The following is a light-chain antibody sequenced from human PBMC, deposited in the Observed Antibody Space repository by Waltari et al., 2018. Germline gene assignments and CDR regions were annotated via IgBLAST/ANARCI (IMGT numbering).Light chain of an antibody. J-gene: IGLJ3*02. CDR3: CSYTSSRTWV. CDR1: SSEVGGYNY. CDR2: DVT. V-gene: IGLV2-14*03. Sequence: QSALTQPASVSGSPGQSIAISCTGPSSEVGGYNYVSWYQLHPTKAPKRMIYDVTNRPSGVSNRFSGSKSGNTASLTSSGLQAEDEADYYCCSYTSSRTWVFGGGTKVTVL.